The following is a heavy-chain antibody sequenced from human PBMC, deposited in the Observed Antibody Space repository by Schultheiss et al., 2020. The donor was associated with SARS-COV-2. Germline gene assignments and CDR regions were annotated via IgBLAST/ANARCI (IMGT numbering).Heavy chain of an antibody. J-gene: IGHJ4*02. CDR2: INTNTGTP. CDR1: GYTFTSYA. D-gene: IGHD4-17*01. CDR3: ARGYGDYFDY. V-gene: IGHV7-4-1*02. Sequence: ASVKVSCKASGYTFTSYAMSWVRQAPGQGLEWMGWINTNTGTPTYAQGFTGRFVVSLDTSVSTAYLRISSLRAVETAVYYCARGYGDYFDYWGQGTLVTVSS.